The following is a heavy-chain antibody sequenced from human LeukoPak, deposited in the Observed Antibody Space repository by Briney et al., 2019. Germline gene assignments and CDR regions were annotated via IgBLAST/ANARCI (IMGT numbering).Heavy chain of an antibody. CDR2: FYPSGTT. Sequence: GGSLRLSCAASGFTVSSTYMAWVRQPPGKGLEWVSVFYPSGTTHYADSVKGRFTISRDNSKNTLYLQMNSLRAEDTAVYYCAERPRITMIVVATQSPWYFDLWGRGTLVTVSS. D-gene: IGHD3-22*01. J-gene: IGHJ2*01. V-gene: IGHV3-53*01. CDR1: GFTVSSTY. CDR3: AERPRITMIVVATQSPWYFDL.